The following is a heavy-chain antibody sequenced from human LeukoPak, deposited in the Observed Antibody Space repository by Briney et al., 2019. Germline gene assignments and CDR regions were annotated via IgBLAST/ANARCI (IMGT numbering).Heavy chain of an antibody. J-gene: IGHJ4*02. CDR2: IYTSGST. D-gene: IGHD2-2*01. V-gene: IGHV4-4*07. Sequence: SETLSLTCTVSGGSISSYYWSWIRQPAGKGLEWIGRIYTSGSTNYNPSLKSRVTMSVDTSKNQFSLKLSSVTAADTAVYYCARDECSSTSCALFVYWGQGTLVTVSS. CDR1: GGSISSYY. CDR3: ARDECSSTSCALFVY.